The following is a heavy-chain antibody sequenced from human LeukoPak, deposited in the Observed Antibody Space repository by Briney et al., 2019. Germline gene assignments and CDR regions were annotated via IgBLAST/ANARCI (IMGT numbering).Heavy chain of an antibody. V-gene: IGHV1-46*01. J-gene: IGHJ4*02. CDR3: ARGHVLLWFGELSDFDY. Sequence: ASVKVSCKASGYTFTSYYMHWVRQAPGQGLEWMGIIIPSGGSTSYAQKFQGRVTMTRDTSTSTVYMELSSLRSEDTAVYYCARGHVLLWFGELSDFDYWGQGTLVTVSS. CDR2: IIPSGGST. CDR1: GYTFTSYY. D-gene: IGHD3-10*01.